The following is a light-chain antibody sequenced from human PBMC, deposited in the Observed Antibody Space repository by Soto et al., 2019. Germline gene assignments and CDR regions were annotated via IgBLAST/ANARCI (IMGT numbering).Light chain of an antibody. J-gene: IGKJ5*01. Sequence: MRMTPPPATWSVSPGRKVAVSCRTSHSVNSHVAWYQQKPGQAPRLLLYGASTRATGIPVRFSGSGFGTEFTLTISSLQSEDFAVYYCQQYKNWPLFGQGTRLEIK. CDR3: QQYKNWPL. CDR2: GAS. CDR1: HSVNSH. V-gene: IGKV3-15*01.